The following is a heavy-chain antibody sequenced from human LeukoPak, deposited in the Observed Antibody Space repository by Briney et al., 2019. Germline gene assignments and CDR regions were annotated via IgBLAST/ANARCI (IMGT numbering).Heavy chain of an antibody. CDR2: ISSSGSTI. J-gene: IGHJ4*02. D-gene: IGHD1-26*01. Sequence: GGSLRLSCAASGFTFSSYEMNWVRQAPGKGLEWVSYISSSGSTIYYADSVKGRFTISRDNSKNTLYLQMNSLRAEDTAVYYCARGGSYYVDFDYWGQGTLVTVSS. V-gene: IGHV3-48*03. CDR3: ARGGSYYVDFDY. CDR1: GFTFSSYE.